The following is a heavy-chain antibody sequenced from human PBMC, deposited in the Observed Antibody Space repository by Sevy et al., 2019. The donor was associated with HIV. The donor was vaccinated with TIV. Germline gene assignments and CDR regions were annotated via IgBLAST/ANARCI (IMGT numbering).Heavy chain of an antibody. CDR2: ISPDGTNK. CDR3: ATGYCSPICLIDY. V-gene: IGHV3-30*03. J-gene: IGHJ4*02. Sequence: GGSLRLSCAASGFTFSSYGMHWVRQAPGKGLEWVAVISPDGTNKYYGDSMRGRFTISRDNSKNTLYLQMDTVRVEDTAVYYGATGYCSPICLIDYWGQGTLVTVSS. D-gene: IGHD2-2*03. CDR1: GFTFSSYG.